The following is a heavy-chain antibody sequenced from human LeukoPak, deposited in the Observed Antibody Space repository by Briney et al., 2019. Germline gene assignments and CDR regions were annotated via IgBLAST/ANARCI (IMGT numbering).Heavy chain of an antibody. D-gene: IGHD3/OR15-3a*01. CDR2: IYYSGST. CDR1: GGSISSYY. J-gene: IGHJ3*02. V-gene: IGHV4-59*01. Sequence: SSETLSLTCTVSGGSISSYYWSWIRQPPGKGLEWIGYIYYSGSTNYNPSLKSRVTISVDTSKNQFSLKLSSVTAADTAVYYCARAGWTDSFDIWGQGTMVTVSS. CDR3: ARAGWTDSFDI.